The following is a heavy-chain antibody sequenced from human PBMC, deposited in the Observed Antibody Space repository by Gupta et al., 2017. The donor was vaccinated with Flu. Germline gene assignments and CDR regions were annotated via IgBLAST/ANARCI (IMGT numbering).Heavy chain of an antibody. CDR1: GFTFSSYG. D-gene: IGHD5-18*01. J-gene: IGHJ4*02. Sequence: QVQLVESGGGVVQPGRSLRLSCAASGFTFSSYGMHWVRQAPGKGLEWVAVISYDGSNKYYADSVKGRFTISRDNSKNTLYLQMNSLRAEDTAVYYCAKDHSYGYSPFDYWGQGTLVTVSS. CDR3: AKDHSYGYSPFDY. CDR2: ISYDGSNK. V-gene: IGHV3-30*18.